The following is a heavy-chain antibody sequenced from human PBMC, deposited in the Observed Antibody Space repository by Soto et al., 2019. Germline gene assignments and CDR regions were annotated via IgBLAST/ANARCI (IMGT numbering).Heavy chain of an antibody. V-gene: IGHV3-53*01. CDR1: GFTVTTNY. J-gene: IGHJ6*02. D-gene: IGHD3-10*01. Sequence: GGSLRLSCAASGFTVTTNYMTWVRQAPGKGLEWVSVIYRSGATYYPDSVRGRFTASRDYSHNTLYLQMDSLRVEDTAVYYCARDSGMIRGSYGVDVWGPGTTVTVSS. CDR2: IYRSGAT. CDR3: ARDSGMIRGSYGVDV.